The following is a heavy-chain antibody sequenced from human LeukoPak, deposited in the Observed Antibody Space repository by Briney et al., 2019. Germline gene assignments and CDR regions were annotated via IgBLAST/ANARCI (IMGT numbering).Heavy chain of an antibody. V-gene: IGHV3-53*01. Sequence: PGGSLRLSCAASGFTVSSNSVSWVRQAPGKGLEWVSLIYGGGSTYYADSVGGRFTISRDNSKNTLYLQMNSLRPEDTAVYYCARHSGDSGSYYFDYWGQGTLVTVSS. CDR3: ARHSGDSGSYYFDY. J-gene: IGHJ4*02. D-gene: IGHD5-12*01. CDR1: GFTVSSNS. CDR2: IYGGGST.